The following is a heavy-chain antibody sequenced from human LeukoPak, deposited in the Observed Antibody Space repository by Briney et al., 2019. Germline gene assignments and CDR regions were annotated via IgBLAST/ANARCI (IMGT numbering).Heavy chain of an antibody. CDR1: GFTFSSYS. J-gene: IGHJ4*02. Sequence: GGSLRLSCAASGFTFSSYSMNWVRQAPGKGLEWVSYISSSSSTIYYADSVKGRFTISRDNAKNSLYLQMNSLRAEDTAVYYCARVGHSSWYLAFLDYWGQGTLVTVSS. V-gene: IGHV3-48*04. D-gene: IGHD6-13*01. CDR3: ARVGHSSWYLAFLDY. CDR2: ISSSSSTI.